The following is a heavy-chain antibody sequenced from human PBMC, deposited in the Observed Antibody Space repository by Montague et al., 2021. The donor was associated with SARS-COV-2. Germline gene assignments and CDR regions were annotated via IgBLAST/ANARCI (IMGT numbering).Heavy chain of an antibody. CDR2: IDWDDDK. V-gene: IGHV2-70*01. J-gene: IGHJ4*02. CDR1: GFSLSTSGTC. CDR3: PRMRDQVGFDY. D-gene: IGHD2-2*01. Sequence: PALVKPTQTLTLTCTFSGFSLSTSGTCVSWTRQPPGKTLEWLAAIDWDDDKSYSTPLKTRLTISKDTSKNQVVLTMTNMDPVDPATYYCPRMRDQVGFDYWGQGTLVTVSS.